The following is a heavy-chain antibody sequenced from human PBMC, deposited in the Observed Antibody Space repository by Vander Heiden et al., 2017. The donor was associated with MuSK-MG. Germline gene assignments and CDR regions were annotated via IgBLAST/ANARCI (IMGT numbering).Heavy chain of an antibody. CDR2: ISSSSSYI. Sequence: EVQLVESGGGLVKPGGSLRLSCAASGFTFSSYSMNWVRQAPGKGLEWVLSISSSSSYIYYADSVKGRFTISRDNAKNSLYLQMNSLRAEDTAVYYCARVYYDSSGQPAFDIWGQGTMVTVSS. J-gene: IGHJ3*02. CDR3: ARVYYDSSGQPAFDI. V-gene: IGHV3-21*01. D-gene: IGHD3-22*01. CDR1: GFTFSSYS.